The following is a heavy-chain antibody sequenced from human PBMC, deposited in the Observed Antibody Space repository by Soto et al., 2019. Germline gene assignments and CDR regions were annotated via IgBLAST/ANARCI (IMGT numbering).Heavy chain of an antibody. CDR3: VKEYCTGGTCFDAFDL. CDR1: GFIFSDYE. J-gene: IGHJ3*01. CDR2: SSDGGTTI. D-gene: IGHD2-8*02. Sequence: EAELVESGGGLVQPGGSLTLSCAASGFIFSDYEVDWVRQAPGRGPEWMSYSSDGGTTIYYAASVKGRFTISRADAKKSLYLHMNSLRVDDTAISFCVKEYCTGGTCFDAFDLWGQGPVVTVSS. V-gene: IGHV3-48*03.